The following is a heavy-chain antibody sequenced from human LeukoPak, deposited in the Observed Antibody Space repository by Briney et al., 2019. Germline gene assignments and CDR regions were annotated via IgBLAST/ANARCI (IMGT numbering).Heavy chain of an antibody. J-gene: IGHJ4*02. Sequence: PGGSLRLSCAASGFTFSNAWMSWVRQAPGKGLEWVGRIKSKTDGGTTDYAAPVKGRFTISRDDSKNTLYLQMNSLKTEDTAVYYCTTKKPIAVAGTDYWGQGTLVTVSS. CDR2: IKSKTDGGTT. CDR3: TTKKPIAVAGTDY. CDR1: GFTFSNAW. V-gene: IGHV3-15*01. D-gene: IGHD6-19*01.